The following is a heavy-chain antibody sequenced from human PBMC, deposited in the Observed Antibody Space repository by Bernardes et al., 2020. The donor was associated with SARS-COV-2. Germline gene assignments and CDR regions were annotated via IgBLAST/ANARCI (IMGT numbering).Heavy chain of an antibody. CDR3: AREDVVVVAANAFDI. CDR2: INPNSGGT. CDR1: GYTFTGYY. Sequence: ASVKVSCKASGYTFTGYYMHWVRQAPGQGLEWMGWINPNSGGTNYAQKFQGRVTMTRDTSISTAYMELSRLRSDDTAVYYCAREDVVVVAANAFDIWGQGTMVTVSS. J-gene: IGHJ3*02. D-gene: IGHD2-15*01. V-gene: IGHV1-2*02.